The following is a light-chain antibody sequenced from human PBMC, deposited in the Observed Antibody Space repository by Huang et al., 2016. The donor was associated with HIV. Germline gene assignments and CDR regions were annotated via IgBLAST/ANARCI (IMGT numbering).Light chain of an antibody. J-gene: IGKJ4*01. Sequence: EIVLTQSPATLSLSPGERATLSCRASQRVSSYLAWYQQKPGQAPRLLIFDASNRATGIPARFRGSGSGTDFTLTISSLEPADFAVYYCQQRRNWPLTFGGGTKVEIK. CDR3: QQRRNWPLT. CDR2: DAS. CDR1: QRVSSY. V-gene: IGKV3-11*01.